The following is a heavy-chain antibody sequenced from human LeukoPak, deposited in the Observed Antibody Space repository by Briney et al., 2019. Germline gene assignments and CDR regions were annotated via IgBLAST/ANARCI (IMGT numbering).Heavy chain of an antibody. CDR3: ARGDSYDSSGYYLFDY. J-gene: IGHJ4*02. D-gene: IGHD3-22*01. V-gene: IGHV1-8*01. Sequence: ASVKVSCKASGYTFTSYDINWVRQATGQGLEWMGWMNPNSGNTGYAQKFQGRVTMTRNTSISTAYMELSSLRSEDTAVYYCARGDSYDSSGYYLFDYWGQGTLVTVSS. CDR1: GYTFTSYD. CDR2: MNPNSGNT.